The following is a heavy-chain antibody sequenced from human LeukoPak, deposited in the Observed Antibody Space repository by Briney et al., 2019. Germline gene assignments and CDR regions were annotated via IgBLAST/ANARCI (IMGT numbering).Heavy chain of an antibody. V-gene: IGHV3-48*03. J-gene: IGHJ5*02. D-gene: IGHD6-19*01. CDR1: GFTFSSYE. CDR3: ARVSGWAQAEYNWFDP. CDR2: ISSSGSTI. Sequence: SGGSLRLSCAASGFTFSSYEMNWVRQAPGKGLEWVSYISSSGSTIYYADSVKGRFTISRDNAKNSLYLQMNSLRAEDTAVYYCARVSGWAQAEYNWFDPWGQGTLVTVSS.